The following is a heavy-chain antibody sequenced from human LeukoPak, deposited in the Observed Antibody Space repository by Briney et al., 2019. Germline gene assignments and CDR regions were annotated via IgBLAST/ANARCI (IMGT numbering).Heavy chain of an antibody. D-gene: IGHD2-15*01. Sequence: ASVKVSCKASGYTFTSYGISWVRQAPGQGLEWMGWISAYNGNTNYAQKLQGRVTMTTDTSTSTAYMELRSLRPDDTAVYYCARDLPIYCSGGSCYPRGEKYFQHWGQGTLVTVSS. CDR2: ISAYNGNT. V-gene: IGHV1-18*01. CDR3: ARDLPIYCSGGSCYPRGEKYFQH. J-gene: IGHJ1*01. CDR1: GYTFTSYG.